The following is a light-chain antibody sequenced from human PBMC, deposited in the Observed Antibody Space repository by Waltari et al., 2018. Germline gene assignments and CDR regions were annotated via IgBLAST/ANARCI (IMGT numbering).Light chain of an antibody. CDR1: QSVSSN. CDR2: GAS. J-gene: IGKJ2*01. Sequence: EIVMTQSPATLSVSPGERATLSCRASQSVSSNLAWYQQKPGQAPMLLIYGASTRATGIPARFSGSGSGTEFTLTISSLQSEDFAVYYCQQYNNWPLYTFGQGTKLEIK. CDR3: QQYNNWPLYT. V-gene: IGKV3-15*01.